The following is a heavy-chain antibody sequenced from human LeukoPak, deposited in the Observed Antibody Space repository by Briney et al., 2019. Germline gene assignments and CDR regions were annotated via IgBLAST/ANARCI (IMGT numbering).Heavy chain of an antibody. Sequence: SGTLSLTCAVSGCSFSSCRLYWGCIRQRPGQGLVWIGSIYYSGSTYYNPSLKSGVTISVDTSKNQFSLKLSSVTAADTAVYYCARQKYYYDSSGYYSRVSGLYYFDYWGQGTLVTVSS. CDR3: ARQKYYYDSSGYYSRVSGLYYFDY. D-gene: IGHD3-22*01. CDR2: IYYSGST. CDR1: GCSFSSCRLY. V-gene: IGHV4-39*01. J-gene: IGHJ4*02.